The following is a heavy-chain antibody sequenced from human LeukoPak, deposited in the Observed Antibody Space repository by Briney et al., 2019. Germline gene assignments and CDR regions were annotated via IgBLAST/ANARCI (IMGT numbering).Heavy chain of an antibody. V-gene: IGHV4-30-4*01. D-gene: IGHD3-3*01. CDR1: GGSISSSNYY. J-gene: IGHJ4*02. CDR2: IYYSGNT. CDR3: ASRITIFGEFDY. Sequence: SETLSLTCTVSGGSISSSNYYWSWIRQPPGKGLEWIGYIYYSGNTYYNPSLKSRITISVDTSKNQFSLKLSSVTAADTAVYYCASRITIFGEFDYWAREPWSPSPQ.